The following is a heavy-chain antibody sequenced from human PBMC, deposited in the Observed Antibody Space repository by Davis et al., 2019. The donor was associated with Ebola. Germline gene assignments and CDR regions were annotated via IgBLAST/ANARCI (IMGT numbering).Heavy chain of an antibody. CDR3: AQGSSPDN. D-gene: IGHD6-6*01. J-gene: IGHJ4*02. CDR1: GFTFNNYG. Sequence: GESLKISCAASGFTFNNYGISWVRQPPGEGLQWVSTVSISGRDTYYIDSVMGRFTVSRDNSKNTVFLQMNSLRVEDTAHYYCAQGSSPDNWGPGTLVTVSS. CDR2: VSISGRDT. V-gene: IGHV3-23*01.